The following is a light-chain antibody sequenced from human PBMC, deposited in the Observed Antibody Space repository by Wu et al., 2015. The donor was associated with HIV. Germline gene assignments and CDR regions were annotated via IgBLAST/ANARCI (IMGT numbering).Light chain of an antibody. Sequence: EIVLTQSPGTLSLSPGERATLSCRASQSVSSSYLAWYQQKPGQAPRLLIYSASSRAPGIPDRFSGSGSRTDFTLTISRLEPEDFAVYFCQQYRTFGPGTKVEIK. V-gene: IGKV3-20*01. J-gene: IGKJ3*01. CDR3: QQYRT. CDR1: QSVSSSY. CDR2: SAS.